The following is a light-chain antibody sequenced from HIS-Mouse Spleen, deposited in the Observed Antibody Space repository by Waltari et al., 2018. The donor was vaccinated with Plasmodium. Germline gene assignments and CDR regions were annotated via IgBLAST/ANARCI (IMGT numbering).Light chain of an antibody. CDR1: SSDVGSYNL. J-gene: IGLJ3*02. CDR3: CSYAGSSTNWV. Sequence: QSALTQPASVSGSPGQSITLSCTGTSSDVGSYNLVPWYQQHPGKAPKLMIYEGSKRPSGVSNRFSGSKSGNTASLTISGLQAEDEADYYCCSYAGSSTNWVFGGGTKLTVL. CDR2: EGS. V-gene: IGLV2-23*01.